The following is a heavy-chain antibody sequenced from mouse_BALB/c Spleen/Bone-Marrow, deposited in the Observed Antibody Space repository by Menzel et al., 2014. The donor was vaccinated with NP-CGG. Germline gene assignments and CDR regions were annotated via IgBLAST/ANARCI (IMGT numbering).Heavy chain of an antibody. D-gene: IGHD1-1*01. Sequence: QVQLQQPEAELAKPGASLKMSCEASGYTFTSYWMHWVKQRPGQCLGWIGYINPSTDYTEYNQKFKDKATLTADKSSSTAFMQLSSLTSEDSAVYYCARRAYGGSYGFAYWGQGTLVTVSA. CDR2: INPSTDYT. CDR3: ARRAYGGSYGFAY. J-gene: IGHJ3*01. CDR1: GYTFTSYW. V-gene: IGHV1-7*01.